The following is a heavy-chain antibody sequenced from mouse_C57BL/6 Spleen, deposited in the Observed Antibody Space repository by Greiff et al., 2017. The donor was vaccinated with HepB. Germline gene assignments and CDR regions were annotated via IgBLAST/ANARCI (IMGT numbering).Heavy chain of an antibody. CDR3: TREDLGPAWFAY. J-gene: IGHJ3*01. CDR2: IDPETGGT. V-gene: IGHV1-15*01. D-gene: IGHD5-1*01. Sequence: QVQLKQSGAELVRPGASVTLSCKASGYTFTDYEMHWVKQTPVHGLEWIGAIDPETGGTAYNQKFKGKAILTADKSSSTAYMELRSLTSEDSAVYYCTREDLGPAWFAYWGQGTLVTVSA. CDR1: GYTFTDYE.